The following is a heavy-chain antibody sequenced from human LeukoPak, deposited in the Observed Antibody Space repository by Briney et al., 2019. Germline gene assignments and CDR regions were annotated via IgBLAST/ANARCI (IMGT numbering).Heavy chain of an antibody. Sequence: PGGSLRLSCAASGFTFSSYAMHWVRQAPGKGLEWVAVISYDGSNKYYADSVKGRFTISRDNSKNTLYLQMNSLRAEDTAVYYCASAASIAVAGNVYWGQGTLVTGSS. V-gene: IGHV3-30-3*01. D-gene: IGHD6-19*01. CDR1: GFTFSSYA. J-gene: IGHJ4*02. CDR2: ISYDGSNK. CDR3: ASAASIAVAGNVY.